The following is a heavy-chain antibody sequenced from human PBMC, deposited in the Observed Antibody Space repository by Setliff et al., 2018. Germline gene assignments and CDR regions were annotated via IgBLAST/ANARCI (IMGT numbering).Heavy chain of an antibody. Sequence: GESLTISCKGSGYSFTSYWIGWVRQIPGKGLEWMGIIYPGDSDTRYSPSFQGQVTISADKSISTAYLQWSSLKASDTAMYYCARQAVAGNDAFDIWGQGTMVTVSS. J-gene: IGHJ3*02. CDR3: ARQAVAGNDAFDI. V-gene: IGHV5-51*01. CDR1: GYSFTSYW. D-gene: IGHD6-19*01. CDR2: IYPGDSDT.